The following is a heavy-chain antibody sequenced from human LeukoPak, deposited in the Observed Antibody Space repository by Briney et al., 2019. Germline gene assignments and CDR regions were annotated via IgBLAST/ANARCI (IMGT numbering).Heavy chain of an antibody. Sequence: ASVKVSCKASGYTFTSYYMHWVRQAPRQGLEWMGIINPSGGSTSYAQKFQGRVTMTRDTSTSTVYMELSSLRSEDTAVYYCARDRAFEYSDTGSFDYWGQGTLVTVSS. CDR3: ARDRAFEYSDTGSFDY. CDR2: INPSGGST. D-gene: IGHD6-6*01. J-gene: IGHJ4*02. CDR1: GYTFTSYY. V-gene: IGHV1-46*01.